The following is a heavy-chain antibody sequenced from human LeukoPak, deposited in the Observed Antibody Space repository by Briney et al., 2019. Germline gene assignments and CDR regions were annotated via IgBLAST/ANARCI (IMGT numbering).Heavy chain of an antibody. D-gene: IGHD6-13*01. CDR3: ARAAAGDY. Sequence: ASETLSLTCAVYGGSFSGYYWSWIRQPPGKGLEWIGEINHSGSTNYNPSLKGRVTISVDTSKNQFSLKLSSVTAADTAVYYCARAAAGDYWGQGTLVTVSS. J-gene: IGHJ4*02. CDR1: GGSFSGYY. CDR2: INHSGST. V-gene: IGHV4-34*01.